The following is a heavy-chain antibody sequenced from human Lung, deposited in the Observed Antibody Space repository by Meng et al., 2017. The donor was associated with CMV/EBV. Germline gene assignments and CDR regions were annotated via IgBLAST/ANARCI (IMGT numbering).Heavy chain of an antibody. CDR2: TYYRSKWYN. Sequence: VSRNSAAWNWLRQSPSRGLEWLGRTYYRSKWYNDYAVSVKSRITINPDTSKNHFSLHLNSVTPDDTAVYYCVRGSNTWYTYWFFDLWGRGTLVTVSS. J-gene: IGHJ2*01. D-gene: IGHD6-13*01. V-gene: IGHV6-1*01. CDR3: VRGSNTWYTYWFFDL. CDR1: VSRNSAA.